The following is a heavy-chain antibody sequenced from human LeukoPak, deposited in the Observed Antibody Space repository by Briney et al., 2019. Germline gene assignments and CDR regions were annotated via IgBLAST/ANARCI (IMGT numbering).Heavy chain of an antibody. Sequence: SETLSLTCTVSGGSISSSSYYWGWIRQPPGKGLEWIGSIYYSGSTYYNPSLKSRVTISVDTSKNQFSLKLSSVTAADTAVYYCARTLLRAPDYWGQGTLVTVSS. CDR2: IYYSGST. J-gene: IGHJ4*02. D-gene: IGHD4-17*01. V-gene: IGHV4-39*07. CDR3: ARTLLRAPDY. CDR1: GGSISSSSYY.